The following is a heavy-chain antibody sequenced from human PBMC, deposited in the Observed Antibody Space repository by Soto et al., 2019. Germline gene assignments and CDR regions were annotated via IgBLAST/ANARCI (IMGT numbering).Heavy chain of an antibody. V-gene: IGHV3-23*01. D-gene: IGHD3-16*02. CDR1: GFTLSSYA. CDR2: ISGSGGST. J-gene: IGHJ4*02. CDR3: AKAMGELSLALDY. Sequence: GGSLRLSCAASGFTLSSYAMSWVRQAPGKGLEWVSAISGSGGSTYYADSVKGRFTISRDNSKNTLYLQMNSLRAEDTAVYYCAKAMGELSLALDYWGQGTLVTVSS.